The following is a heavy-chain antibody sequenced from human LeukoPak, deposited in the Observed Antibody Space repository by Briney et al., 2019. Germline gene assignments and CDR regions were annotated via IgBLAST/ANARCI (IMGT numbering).Heavy chain of an antibody. CDR3: ARGSPPRRNYDSRGYYSYYFDY. Sequence: GGSLRLSCAASGFTFSSYEMNWVRQAPGKGLEWVSVIYSGGSTYYADSVKGRFTISRDNSKNTLYLQMNSLRAEDTAVYYCARGSPPRRNYDSRGYYSYYFDYWGQGTLVTVSS. V-gene: IGHV3-53*01. CDR1: GFTFSSYE. J-gene: IGHJ4*02. D-gene: IGHD3-22*01. CDR2: IYSGGST.